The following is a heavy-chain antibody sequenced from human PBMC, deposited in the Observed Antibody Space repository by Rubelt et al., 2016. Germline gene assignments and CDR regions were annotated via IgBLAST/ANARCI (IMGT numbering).Heavy chain of an antibody. D-gene: IGHD1-26*01. CDR3: ARLLRYYYGMDV. CDR2: IYYSGST. V-gene: IGHV4-61*05. J-gene: IGHJ6*02. Sequence: QLQLQESGPGLVKPSETLSLTCTVSGGSISSSSYYWGWIRQPPGKGLEWIGYIYYSGSTNYNPTLKSRVTISGDRSKNQCSLKLSSVTAADTAVDYCARLLRYYYGMDVWGQGTTVTVSS. CDR1: GGSISSSSYY.